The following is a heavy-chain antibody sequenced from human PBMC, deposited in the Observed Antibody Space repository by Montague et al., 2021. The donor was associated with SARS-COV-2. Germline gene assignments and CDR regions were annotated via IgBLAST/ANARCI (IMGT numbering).Heavy chain of an antibody. D-gene: IGHD3-9*01. Sequence: PALVKPTQTLTLTCTFSGFSLSTSGMCVSWIRQPPGEALEWLARIDWDDDIYYSTSLKTRLTISKDTSKNQVVLTMTNMDPVDTATYYCARRTYDILTGYDYGMDVWGQGTTVTVSS. V-gene: IGHV2-70*11. J-gene: IGHJ6*02. CDR3: ARRTYDILTGYDYGMDV. CDR2: IDWDDDI. CDR1: GFSLSTSGMC.